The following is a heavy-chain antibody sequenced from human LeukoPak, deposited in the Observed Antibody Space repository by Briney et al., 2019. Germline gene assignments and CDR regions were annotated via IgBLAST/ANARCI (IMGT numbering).Heavy chain of an antibody. CDR2: MNPNSGNT. J-gene: IGHJ4*02. D-gene: IGHD1-26*01. Sequence: ASVKVSRKASGYTFTSYDINWVRQATGQGLEWMGWMNPNSGNTGYAQKFQGRVTMTRNTSISTAYMELSSLRSEDTAVYYCARTKVGATPFDYWGQGTLVTVSS. V-gene: IGHV1-8*01. CDR3: ARTKVGATPFDY. CDR1: GYTFTSYD.